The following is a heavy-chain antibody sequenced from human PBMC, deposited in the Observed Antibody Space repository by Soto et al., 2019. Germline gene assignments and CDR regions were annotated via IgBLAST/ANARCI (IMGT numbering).Heavy chain of an antibody. J-gene: IGHJ3*02. CDR2: ISYDGSNK. V-gene: IGHV3-30-3*01. CDR1: GFTFSSYA. Sequence: QVQLVESGGGVVQPGRSLRLSCAASGFTFSSYAMHWVHQAPGKGLEWVAVISYDGSNKYYADSVKGRFTISRDNSKNTLYLQMNSLRAEDTAVYYRAREPWPIPHAFDIWGQGTMVTVSS. CDR3: AREPWPIPHAFDI.